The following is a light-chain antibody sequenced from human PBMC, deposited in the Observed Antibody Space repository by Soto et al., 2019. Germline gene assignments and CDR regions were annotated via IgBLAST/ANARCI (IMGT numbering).Light chain of an antibody. J-gene: IGLJ1*01. CDR2: DVH. CDR3: SSYTASAPFVV. Sequence: QSALTQPASVSGSPGQSITISCTGARTDVDGHDYVSWYQQHPGQTPKLLIFDVHNRPSGVSSRFSGSKSGDTASLTISGLQGGDDGDYFCSSYTASAPFVVFGTGSKVTVL. CDR1: RTDVDGHDY. V-gene: IGLV2-14*03.